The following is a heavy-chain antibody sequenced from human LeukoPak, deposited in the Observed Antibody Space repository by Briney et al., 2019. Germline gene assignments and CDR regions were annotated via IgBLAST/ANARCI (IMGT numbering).Heavy chain of an antibody. CDR3: ARTKYYDFWSGYAFDI. Sequence: SETLSLTCAVYGGSFSGYYWSWIRQPPGKGLEWIGEINHSGSTNYNPSLKSRVTISVDTSKNQFSLKLSSVTAADTAVYYCARTKYYDFWSGYAFDIWGQGTMVTVSS. CDR1: GGSFSGYY. D-gene: IGHD3-3*01. CDR2: INHSGST. J-gene: IGHJ3*02. V-gene: IGHV4-34*01.